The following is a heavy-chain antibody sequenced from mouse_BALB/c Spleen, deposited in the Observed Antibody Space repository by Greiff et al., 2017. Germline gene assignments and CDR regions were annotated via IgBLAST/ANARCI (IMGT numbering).Heavy chain of an antibody. V-gene: IGHV5-12-1*01. Sequence: EVQGLESGGGLVKPGGSLKLTCAASGFAFSSYDMSWVRQTPEKRLEWVAYISRGGGSTYYPCTVKVRFTISRDNAKNTLYLQMSSLKTEDTAMYYCEGHYGNYRPMDYWGQVSSGNV. J-gene: IGHJ4*01. CDR1: GFAFSSYD. CDR2: ISRGGGST. CDR3: EGHYGNYRPMDY. D-gene: IGHD2-1*01.